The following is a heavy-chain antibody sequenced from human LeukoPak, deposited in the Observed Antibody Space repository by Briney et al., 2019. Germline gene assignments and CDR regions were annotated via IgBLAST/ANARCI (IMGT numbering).Heavy chain of an antibody. D-gene: IGHD6-19*01. CDR1: GFTFSGSA. V-gene: IGHV3-73*01. J-gene: IGHJ3*02. CDR2: IRRAGNTYAT. Sequence: GGSLRLSCTASGFTFSGSAIHWVRQASGKGLEWIGRIRRAGNTYATAYAASVKGRFTISRDDSKNTAYLQMESLKTEDTAVYFCTEEGRYSSGWCGGYGIWGQGTMVTVSS. CDR3: TEEGRYSSGWCGGYGI.